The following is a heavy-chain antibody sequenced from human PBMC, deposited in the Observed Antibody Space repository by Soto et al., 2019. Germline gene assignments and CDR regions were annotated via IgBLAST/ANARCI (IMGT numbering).Heavy chain of an antibody. CDR1: GFTFSSYG. CDR3: EKNQSPGPVPAPFDP. CDR2: ISYDGSNK. Sequence: QVQLVESGGGVVQPGRSLRLSCAASGFTFSSYGMHWVRQAPGKGLEWVAVISYDGSNKYYADSVKGRFTISRDNSKNTLYQQMNSLSAEDTFVYYWEKNQSPGPVPAPFDPGGQGTRVPVSS. J-gene: IGHJ5*02. V-gene: IGHV3-30*18.